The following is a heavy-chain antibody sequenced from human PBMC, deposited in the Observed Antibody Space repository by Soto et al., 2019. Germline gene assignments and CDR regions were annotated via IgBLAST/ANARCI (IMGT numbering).Heavy chain of an antibody. CDR3: AASATVTSMWGAGDY. D-gene: IGHD4-17*01. CDR1: GFTFSSYA. Sequence: GGSLRLSCAASGFTFSSYAMSWVRQAPGKGLEWVSGISGSGGGTYYADSVKGRFSISRDNSKTTLYLQMNSLRSEDTAVYYCAASATVTSMWGAGDYWGQGTLVTVSS. J-gene: IGHJ4*02. CDR2: ISGSGGGT. V-gene: IGHV3-23*01.